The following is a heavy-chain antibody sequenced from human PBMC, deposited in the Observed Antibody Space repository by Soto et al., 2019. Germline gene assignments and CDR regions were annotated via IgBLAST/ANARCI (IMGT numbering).Heavy chain of an antibody. J-gene: IGHJ6*02. CDR3: ARGTDSVMDV. Sequence: SETLSLACTVSGGSISSGDYYWSWIRQPPGKGLEWIGYIYYSGSTYYNPSLKSRVTISVDTSKNQFSLKLSSVTAADTAVYYCARGTDSVMDVWGQGTTVTVSS. CDR2: IYYSGST. V-gene: IGHV4-30-4*01. D-gene: IGHD3-10*01. CDR1: GGSISSGDYY.